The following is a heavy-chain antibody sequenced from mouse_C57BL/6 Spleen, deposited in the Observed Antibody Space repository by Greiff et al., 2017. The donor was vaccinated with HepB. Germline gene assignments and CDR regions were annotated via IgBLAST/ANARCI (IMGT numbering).Heavy chain of an antibody. D-gene: IGHD1-1*01. CDR1: GYTFTDYY. V-gene: IGHV1-76*01. J-gene: IGHJ2*01. Sequence: QVQLQQSGAELVRPGASVKLSCKASGYTFTDYYINWVKQRPGQGLEWIARIYPGSGNTYYNEKFKGKATLTAEKSSSTAYMQLSSLTSEDSAVYFCAMGYYGSSYGDYWGQGTTLTVSS. CDR2: IYPGSGNT. CDR3: AMGYYGSSYGDY.